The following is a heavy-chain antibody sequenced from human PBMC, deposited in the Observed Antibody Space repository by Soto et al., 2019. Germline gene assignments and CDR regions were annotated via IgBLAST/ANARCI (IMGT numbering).Heavy chain of an antibody. CDR2: IWYDGSNK. D-gene: IGHD3-22*01. CDR3: AHSSGYYVFDY. J-gene: IGHJ4*02. CDR1: GVPISSYC. V-gene: IGHV3-33*08. Sequence: WGSLRVSCAVAGVPISSYCRHWVRKQPGKGLEWVGVIWYDGSNKYYADSVKGRFTISRDNSNNTLSLQMHSLRPENTAVYYCAHSSGYYVFDYWGQGTLVTVSP.